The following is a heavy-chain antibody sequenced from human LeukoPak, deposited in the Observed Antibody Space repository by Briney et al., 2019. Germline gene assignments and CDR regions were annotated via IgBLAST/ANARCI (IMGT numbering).Heavy chain of an antibody. CDR2: ITSRGEST. D-gene: IGHD3-22*01. V-gene: IGHV3-23*01. Sequence: PGGSLRLSCAASGFTFSIYAMCWVRQAPGKELQWVSSITSRGESTWYVDSVKGRFTITRDNSENTLYLQMHSLRAEDTAVYYCARDRPNYYGSDGHYYRRDGDYWGRGTLVSVSS. CDR1: GFTFSIYA. CDR3: ARDRPNYYGSDGHYYRRDGDY. J-gene: IGHJ4*02.